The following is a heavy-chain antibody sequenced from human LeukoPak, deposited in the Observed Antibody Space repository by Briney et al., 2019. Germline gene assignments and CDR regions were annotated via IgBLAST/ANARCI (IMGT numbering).Heavy chain of an antibody. D-gene: IGHD2-8*01. J-gene: IGHJ4*02. Sequence: GGSLRLSCAASGFTVSSNYVSWVRQAPGKGREWVSVIYSGGSTYYADSVKGRFIISRDNSKNTLYLQMNSLRAEDTAVYYCARGGRPYCTNGVCYSSGPWGFDYWGQGTLVTVSS. CDR1: GFTVSSNY. CDR3: ARGGRPYCTNGVCYSSGPWGFDY. CDR2: IYSGGST. V-gene: IGHV3-53*01.